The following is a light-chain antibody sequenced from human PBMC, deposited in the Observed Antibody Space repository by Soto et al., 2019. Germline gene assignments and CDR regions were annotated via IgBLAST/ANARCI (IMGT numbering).Light chain of an antibody. V-gene: IGKV3-11*01. CDR1: QSLPGSS. Sequence: EIVLTQSPDTLSLSPGERVTLSCRASQSLPGSSSAWYQQKPGQAPRLLIYDTSNRAPGTPARFSGSGSGTDFTLTISSLEPEDFAVYYCQHLEGFGPGTKVDIK. J-gene: IGKJ3*01. CDR2: DTS. CDR3: QHLEG.